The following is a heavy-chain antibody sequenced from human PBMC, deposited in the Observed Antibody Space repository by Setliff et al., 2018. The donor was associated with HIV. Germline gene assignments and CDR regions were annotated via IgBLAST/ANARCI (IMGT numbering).Heavy chain of an antibody. D-gene: IGHD2-21*02. J-gene: IGHJ6*02. CDR1: GGSISSSSYY. V-gene: IGHV4-39*07. Sequence: SETLSLTCTVSGGSISSSSYYGGWIRQPPGKGLEWIGSFYYSGNTYYNPSVKSRVTISVDTFNNQFSLRLSSVTAADTAVYYCSRAIVAVTAIDHYYYGMDVWGQGTTVTVSS. CDR2: FYYSGNT. CDR3: SRAIVAVTAIDHYYYGMDV.